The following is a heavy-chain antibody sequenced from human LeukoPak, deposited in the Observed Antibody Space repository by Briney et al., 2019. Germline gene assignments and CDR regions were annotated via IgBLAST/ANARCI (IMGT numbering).Heavy chain of an antibody. V-gene: IGHV4-59*05. J-gene: IGHJ4*02. CDR3: ARFRGYNYGPLDY. D-gene: IGHD5-18*01. CDR1: GGSISSYY. CDR2: MYHSGST. Sequence: PSETLSLTCTVSGGSISSYYWSWIRQPPGKGLEWIGSMYHSGSTYYNPSLKSRVTISMDTSKNQFSLTLTSVTAADTAVYYCARFRGYNYGPLDYWGQGILVTVSS.